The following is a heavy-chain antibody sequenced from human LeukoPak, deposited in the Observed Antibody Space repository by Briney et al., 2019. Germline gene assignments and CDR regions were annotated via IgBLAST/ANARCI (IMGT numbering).Heavy chain of an antibody. CDR1: GFTFSSYS. Sequence: GGSLRLSCAASGFTFSSYSMNWVRQAPGKGLEWVANIKKDGSEKYYVDSVKGRFTISRDNAKTSLYLQMNSLRAEDTAVYYCARDLSGITGYTYGRGIDYWGQGTLVTVSS. J-gene: IGHJ4*02. D-gene: IGHD5-18*01. CDR2: IKKDGSEK. V-gene: IGHV3-7*01. CDR3: ARDLSGITGYTYGRGIDY.